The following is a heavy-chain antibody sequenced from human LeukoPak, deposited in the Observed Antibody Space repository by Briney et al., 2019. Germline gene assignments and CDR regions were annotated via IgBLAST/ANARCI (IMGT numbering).Heavy chain of an antibody. CDR1: GYTFIGYY. J-gene: IGHJ4*02. CDR3: AIGIHYFDY. Sequence: ASVKVSCKASGYTFIGYYMRWVRQAPGQGLEWMGWINPNSGGTNYAQKFQGRVIMTRDTSISTVYMELSRLRSDDTAVFYCAIGIHYFDYWGQGTLVTVSS. CDR2: INPNSGGT. V-gene: IGHV1-2*02.